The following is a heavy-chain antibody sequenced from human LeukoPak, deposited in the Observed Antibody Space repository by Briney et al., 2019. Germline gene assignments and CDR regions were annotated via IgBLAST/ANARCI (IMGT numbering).Heavy chain of an antibody. V-gene: IGHV3-23*01. J-gene: IGHJ4*02. D-gene: IGHD3-22*01. CDR3: AKAPLYYYDSSGHLDY. CDR1: GFTFSYA. CDR2: ISGSGGSI. Sequence: GGSLRLSCAASGFTFSYAMSWVRQAPGKGLEWVSAISGSGGSIYYADSVKGRFTISRDNSKNTLYLQMNSLRAEDTAVYYCAKAPLYYYDSSGHLDYWGQGTLVTVSS.